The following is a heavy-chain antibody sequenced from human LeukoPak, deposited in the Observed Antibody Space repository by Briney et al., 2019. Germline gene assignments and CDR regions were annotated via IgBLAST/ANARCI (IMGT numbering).Heavy chain of an antibody. D-gene: IGHD3-10*01. CDR3: ARQSTGVLWFGELLGKEYYFDY. J-gene: IGHJ4*02. CDR1: GGSISSSSYY. V-gene: IGHV4-39*01. Sequence: SETLSLTRTVSGGSISSSSYYWGWIRQPPGKGLEWIGSIYYSGSTYYNPSLKSRVTISVDTSKNQFSLKLSSVTAADTAVYYCARQSTGVLWFGELLGKEYYFDYWGQGTLVTVSS. CDR2: IYYSGST.